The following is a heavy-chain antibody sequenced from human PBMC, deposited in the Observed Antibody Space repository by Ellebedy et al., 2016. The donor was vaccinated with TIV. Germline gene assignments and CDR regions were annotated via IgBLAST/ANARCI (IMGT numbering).Heavy chain of an antibody. J-gene: IGHJ5*02. V-gene: IGHV4-30-2*01. CDR1: GDSISSGGHY. Sequence: SETLSLXCTVSGDSISSGGHYWSWIRQPPGKGLEWIGEISHSGSTIYNPSLKGRVTISVDRSKNKFSLDLRSVTAADTAVYYCARGRHSYGYEWLDTWGQGTLASVSS. CDR3: ARGRHSYGYEWLDT. CDR2: ISHSGST. D-gene: IGHD5-18*01.